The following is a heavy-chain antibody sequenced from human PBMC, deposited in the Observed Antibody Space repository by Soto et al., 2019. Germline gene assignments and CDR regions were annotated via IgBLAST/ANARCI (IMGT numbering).Heavy chain of an antibody. J-gene: IGHJ4*02. CDR1: GASISRIGFH. D-gene: IGHD3-10*01. CDR3: ARRGSGHTFDY. Sequence: QVQLQESGPGLVKPSETLSLTCAVSGASISRIGFHLGWIRQPPGQGLEWIGSIYDAGTTFYNSSLKSRVTISADTSKNHFSLRLTSVTAADTAVYYCARRGSGHTFDYWGQGTLVTVSS. CDR2: IYDAGTT. V-gene: IGHV4-39*01.